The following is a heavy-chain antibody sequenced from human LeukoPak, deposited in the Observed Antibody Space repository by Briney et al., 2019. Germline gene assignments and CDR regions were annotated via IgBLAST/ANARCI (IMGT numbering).Heavy chain of an antibody. CDR2: ISYDGSNK. J-gene: IGHJ4*02. V-gene: IGHV3-30*18. CDR1: GFTFSSYW. CDR3: AKGRTLIAAAGTLNY. D-gene: IGHD6-13*01. Sequence: GGSLRPSCAASGFTFSSYWMHWVRQAPGKGLEWVAVISYDGSNKYYADSVKGRFTISRDNSKNTLYLQMNSLRAEDTAVYYCAKGRTLIAAAGTLNYWGQGTLVTVSS.